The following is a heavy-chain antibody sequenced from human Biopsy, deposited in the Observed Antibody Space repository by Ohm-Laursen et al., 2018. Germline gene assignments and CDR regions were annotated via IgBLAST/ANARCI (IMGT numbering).Heavy chain of an antibody. V-gene: IGHV3-48*04. D-gene: IGHD3-3*01. CDR3: ATIAGWGSSPDLRPY. J-gene: IGHJ4*02. CDR2: ISRSSSTI. Sequence: GSLRLSCAASGFTFSTYGMNWVRQAPGKGLEWVSHISRSSSTIYYADSVKGRFTISRDNAKNSLYLQMNSLRPEDTAFYYCATIAGWGSSPDLRPYWGQGTLVTVSS. CDR1: GFTFSTYG.